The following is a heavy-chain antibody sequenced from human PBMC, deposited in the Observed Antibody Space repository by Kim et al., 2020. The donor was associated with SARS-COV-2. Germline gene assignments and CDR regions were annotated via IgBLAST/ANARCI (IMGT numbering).Heavy chain of an antibody. Sequence: YYADSVKGRFTISRDSSKSTLYLHMSSLRAEDTALYYCAKVASALTSYFDYWGQGTPVTVSS. D-gene: IGHD2-15*01. V-gene: IGHV3-23*01. CDR3: AKVASALTSYFDY. J-gene: IGHJ4*02.